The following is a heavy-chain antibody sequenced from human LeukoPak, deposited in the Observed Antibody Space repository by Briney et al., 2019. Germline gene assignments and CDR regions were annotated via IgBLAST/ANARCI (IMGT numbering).Heavy chain of an antibody. CDR2: ISSSSSTI. Sequence: PGGSLRLSCAASGFILSDYYMDWVRQAPGRGLEWVSYISSSSSTIYYADSVKGRFTISRDNAKNSLYLQMNSLRDEDTAVYYCARDRDDYRIGFGYYYYGMDVWGQGTTVTVSS. CDR3: ARDRDDYRIGFGYYYYGMDV. D-gene: IGHD4-11*01. J-gene: IGHJ6*02. CDR1: GFILSDYY. V-gene: IGHV3-48*02.